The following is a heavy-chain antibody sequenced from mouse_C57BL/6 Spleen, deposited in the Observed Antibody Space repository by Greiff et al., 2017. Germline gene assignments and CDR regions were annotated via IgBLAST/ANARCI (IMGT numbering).Heavy chain of an antibody. J-gene: IGHJ4*01. D-gene: IGHD2-4*01. Sequence: QVQLKQSGPGLVAPSHCLSITCTVSGFSLTSYSISWVRQPPGQGLEWLGVIWTGGGTNYNYALKSRLSISKVNTKSQVFFKMNSLQTYDTAGDYCATSPTNYDYDYAFDYWGQGTSVTVSS. V-gene: IGHV2-9-1*01. CDR3: ATSPTNYDYDYAFDY. CDR1: GFSLTSYS. CDR2: IWTGGGT.